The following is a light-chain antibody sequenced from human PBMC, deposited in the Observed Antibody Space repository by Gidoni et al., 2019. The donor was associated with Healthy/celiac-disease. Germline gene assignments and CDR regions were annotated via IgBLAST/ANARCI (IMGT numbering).Light chain of an antibody. CDR1: QSVSSY. V-gene: IGKV3-11*01. CDR3: QQRGNWPYT. CDR2: GAT. J-gene: IGKJ2*01. Sequence: IVLTHSPATLSLSPGERATLSCRASQSVSSYLAWYQQKPGRAPRLVIYGATNRATGLPARFSGGGSGTDFTLTISSLEPEDFAVYYCQQRGNWPYTFGQGTKLEIK.